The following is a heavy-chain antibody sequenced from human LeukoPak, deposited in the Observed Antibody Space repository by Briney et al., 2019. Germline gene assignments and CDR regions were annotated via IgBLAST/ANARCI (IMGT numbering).Heavy chain of an antibody. CDR1: GFTFSSYN. Sequence: PGGSLRLSCAASGFTFSSYNMHWVRQAPGKGLEWVAVISYDGSNKYHADSVKGRFTISRDNSKSTLYLQMNSLRPEDTAVYYCARGSNFDYWGQRTLSPSPQ. V-gene: IGHV3-30*03. J-gene: IGHJ4*02. D-gene: IGHD6-13*01. CDR3: ARGSNFDY. CDR2: ISYDGSNK.